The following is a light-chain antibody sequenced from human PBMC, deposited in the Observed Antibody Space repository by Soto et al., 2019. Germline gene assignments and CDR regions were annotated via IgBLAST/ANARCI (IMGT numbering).Light chain of an antibody. CDR1: SSDVGGYNY. J-gene: IGLJ2*01. CDR2: DVS. V-gene: IGLV2-14*01. CDR3: SSYTSSSIVV. Sequence: QSALTQPASVSGSPGQSITISCTGTSSDVGGYNYVSWYQQHPGKAPKHMIYDVSNRPSGVSNRFSGSKSGNTASLTISGLQAEDEADYYCSSYTSSSIVVFGGGTKLTVL.